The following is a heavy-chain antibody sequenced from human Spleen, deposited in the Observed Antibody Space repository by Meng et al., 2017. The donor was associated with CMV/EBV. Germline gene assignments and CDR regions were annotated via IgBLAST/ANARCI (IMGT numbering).Heavy chain of an antibody. D-gene: IGHD3-3*01. Sequence: GGSLRLSCAASGFTFSSDAMSWVRQAPGKGLEWVAVISYDGSNKYYADSVKGRFTISRDNSKNTLYLQMNSLRAEDTAVYYCARGAGRITIFGVVIDFDYWGQGTLVTVSS. V-gene: IGHV3-30-3*01. CDR1: GFTFSSDA. J-gene: IGHJ4*02. CDR2: ISYDGSNK. CDR3: ARGAGRITIFGVVIDFDY.